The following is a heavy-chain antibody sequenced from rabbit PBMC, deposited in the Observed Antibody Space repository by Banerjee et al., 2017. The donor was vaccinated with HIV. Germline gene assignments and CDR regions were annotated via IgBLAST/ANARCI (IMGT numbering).Heavy chain of an antibody. Sequence: QEQLKESGGDLVKPEGSLTLTCTASGFSFSSSYWICWVRQAPGKGLEWIACIGAGSSDSTYYASWAKGRFTCSKTSSTTVTLQMASLTAADTATYFCARAGDYDYTYGYAGYPMWGQGTSSPS. J-gene: IGHJ4*01. CDR3: ARAGDYDYTYGYAGYPM. CDR2: IGAGSSDST. V-gene: IGHV1S45*01. CDR1: GFSFSSSYW. D-gene: IGHD6-1*01.